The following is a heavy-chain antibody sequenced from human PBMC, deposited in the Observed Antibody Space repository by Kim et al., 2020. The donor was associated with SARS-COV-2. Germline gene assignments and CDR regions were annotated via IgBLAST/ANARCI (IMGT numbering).Heavy chain of an antibody. D-gene: IGHD2-15*01. V-gene: IGHV4-34*01. Sequence: SETLSLTCAVYGGSFSGYYWSWIRQPPGKGLEWIGEINHSGSTNYNPSLKSRVTISVDTSKNQFSLKLSSVTAADTAVYYCARGRGVYCSGGSCRIDYWGQGTLVTVSS. CDR2: INHSGST. CDR1: GGSFSGYY. CDR3: ARGRGVYCSGGSCRIDY. J-gene: IGHJ4*02.